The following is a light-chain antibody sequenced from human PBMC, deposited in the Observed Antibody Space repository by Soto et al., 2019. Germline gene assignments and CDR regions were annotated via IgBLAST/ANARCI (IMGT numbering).Light chain of an antibody. V-gene: IGKV1-5*03. CDR3: QHYNSYPYT. CDR2: KAS. J-gene: IGKJ2*01. Sequence: DIQLTQSPSTLSASVGDRVTITCRASQSITTSLAWYQQKPGKAPKVQIYKASTLQTGVPSRFSGSGSGTEFTPTHESLQPDDFATYHGQHYNSYPYTFGQGTKLEIK. CDR1: QSITTS.